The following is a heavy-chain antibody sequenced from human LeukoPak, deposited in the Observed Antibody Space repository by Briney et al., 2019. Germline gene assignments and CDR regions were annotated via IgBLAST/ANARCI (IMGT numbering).Heavy chain of an antibody. J-gene: IGHJ4*02. V-gene: IGHV4-4*09. CDR2: SYTSGGP. CDR3: ASLEYSSSWYYFDY. CDR1: IGSIRSHH. Sequence: SVTLSLPCTVSIGSIRSHHWRWMRQPPGKRLEWIGYSYTSGGPNYNPSLKRRVTISVDTSKNQCSLKLSAVTAAGQAGYYFASLEYSSSWYYFDYWGQGTLVTVSS. D-gene: IGHD6-13*01.